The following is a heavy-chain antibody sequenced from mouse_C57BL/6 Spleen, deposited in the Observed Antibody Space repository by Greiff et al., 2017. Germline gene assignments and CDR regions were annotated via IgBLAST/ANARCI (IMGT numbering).Heavy chain of an antibody. CDR3: ARSGLGNFDY. V-gene: IGHV1-26*01. Sequence: VQLQQSGPELVKPGASVKISCKASGYTFTDYYMNWVKQSHGKSLEWIGDINPNNGGTSYNQKFKGKATLTVDKSASTAYMELRSLTSEDSAVYYCARSGLGNFDYWGQGTTLTVSS. J-gene: IGHJ2*01. CDR1: GYTFTDYY. CDR2: INPNNGGT. D-gene: IGHD4-1*01.